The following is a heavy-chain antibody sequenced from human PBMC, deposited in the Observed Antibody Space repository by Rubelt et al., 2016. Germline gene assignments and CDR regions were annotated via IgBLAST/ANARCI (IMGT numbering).Heavy chain of an antibody. CDR2: IDPSDSYT. J-gene: IGHJ5*02. Sequence: EVQLVQSGAEVKKPGESLRISCKGSGYSFTSYWISWVRQMPGKGLEWMGRIDPSDSYTNYSPSFKGHVTISAEKSIRTAYLQGSSLKASDTAMYYCARHAGDGGNSEDWFDPWGQGTLVTVSS. CDR3: ARHAGDGGNSEDWFDP. D-gene: IGHD4-23*01. CDR1: GYSFTSYW. V-gene: IGHV5-10-1*01.